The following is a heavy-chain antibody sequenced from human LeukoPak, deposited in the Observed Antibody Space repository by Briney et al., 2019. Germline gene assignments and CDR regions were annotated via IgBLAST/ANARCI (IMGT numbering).Heavy chain of an antibody. Sequence: PGGSLRLSCAASGFTFSSYAMSWVRQAPGKGLEWVSAISGSGGSTYYADSVKGRFTISRDNSKNTLYLQMNSLRAEDTAVYYCAKVGLYGSGSYQEDYWGQGTLVTVSS. CDR1: GFTFSSYA. CDR2: ISGSGGST. J-gene: IGHJ4*02. V-gene: IGHV3-23*01. CDR3: AKVGLYGSGSYQEDY. D-gene: IGHD3-10*01.